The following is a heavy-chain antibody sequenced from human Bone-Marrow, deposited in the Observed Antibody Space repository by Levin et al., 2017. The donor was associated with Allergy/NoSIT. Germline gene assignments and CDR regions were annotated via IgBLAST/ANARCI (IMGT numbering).Heavy chain of an antibody. CDR3: ARGSYFGGLSFDC. V-gene: IGHV4-61*01. J-gene: IGHJ4*02. CDR1: GGSVSSGSYY. D-gene: IGHD4-23*01. CDR2: IYHSGST. Sequence: SETLSLTCTVSGGSVSSGSYYWSWIRQPPGKGPEWIAYIYHSGSTKYNPSLKSRVTISLDTSRNQLSLRLTSLTAADTAVYYCARGSYFGGLSFDCWGKGTLVTVSS.